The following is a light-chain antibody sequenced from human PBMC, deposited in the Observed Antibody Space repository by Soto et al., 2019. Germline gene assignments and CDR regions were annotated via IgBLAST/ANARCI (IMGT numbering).Light chain of an antibody. CDR3: QQFADLNEVT. CDR1: QDITNY. J-gene: IGKJ4*01. V-gene: IGKV1-33*01. CDR2: DAS. Sequence: DLQMTQSPSSLSASVGDRVTITCQASQDITNYLNWYQRKPGKAPKLLIYDASNLETGVPSRFSGSGSGTDFILTISSLQPEDFATYYCQQFADLNEVTFGGGTKVEIK.